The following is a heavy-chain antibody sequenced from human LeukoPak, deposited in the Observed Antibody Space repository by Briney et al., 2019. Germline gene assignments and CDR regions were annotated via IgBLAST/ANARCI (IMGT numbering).Heavy chain of an antibody. CDR1: GFTFSSYG. J-gene: IGHJ4*02. V-gene: IGHV3-23*01. CDR2: ITATSSIT. D-gene: IGHD3-10*01. CDR3: AKLFESGTYNNLFHY. Sequence: GGSLRLSCAASGFTFSSYGMSWVRQAPGKGLEWVSAITATSSITHDADSVQGRFTISRDNSKNTLYLQMSSLRPEDTAIYYCAKLFESGTYNNLFHYWGQGTLVTVFS.